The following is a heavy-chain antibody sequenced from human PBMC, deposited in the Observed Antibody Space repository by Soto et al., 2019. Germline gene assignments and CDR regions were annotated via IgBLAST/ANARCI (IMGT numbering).Heavy chain of an antibody. V-gene: IGHV2-26*01. CDR3: ARFSLLHVVGTTFTPNSDFDN. CDR2: IFSNDEK. Sequence: SGPTLVNPTETLTLTCSVSGFSLNNSKVGVSWIRQPPGKPLEWLAHIFSNDEKSYSTSLKSRLTISRDTSEGQVVLTMTNMEAVDTASYFCARFSLLHVVGTTFTPNSDFDNWGQEILVPISS. J-gene: IGHJ4*02. CDR1: GFSLNNSKVG. D-gene: IGHD1-26*01.